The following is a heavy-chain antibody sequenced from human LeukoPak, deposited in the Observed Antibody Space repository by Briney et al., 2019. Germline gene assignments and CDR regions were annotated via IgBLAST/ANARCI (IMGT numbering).Heavy chain of an antibody. D-gene: IGHD5-18*01. J-gene: IGHJ4*02. CDR1: GYTFTSYA. Sequence: ASVKVSCKASGYTFTSYAMNWVRQAPGQGLEWMGWINTNTGNPTYAQGFTGRFVFSLDTSVSTAYLQISSLKAEDTAVYYCARGTPWIQLWLGTDDYWGQGTLVTVSS. CDR3: ARGTPWIQLWLGTDDY. V-gene: IGHV7-4-1*02. CDR2: INTNTGNP.